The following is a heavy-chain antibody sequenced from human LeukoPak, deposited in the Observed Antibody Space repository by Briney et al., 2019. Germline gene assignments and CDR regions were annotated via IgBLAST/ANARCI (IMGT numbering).Heavy chain of an antibody. D-gene: IGHD1-26*01. CDR3: AADPSRSYQRQYDY. Sequence: ASVKVSCKVSGYTLTELSMHWVRQAPGKGLEWMGGFDPEDGETIYAQKFQGRVTMTEDTSTDTAYMELSSLRSEDTAVYYCAADPSRSYQRQYDYWGQGTLVTVSS. CDR2: FDPEDGET. V-gene: IGHV1-24*01. J-gene: IGHJ4*02. CDR1: GYTLTELS.